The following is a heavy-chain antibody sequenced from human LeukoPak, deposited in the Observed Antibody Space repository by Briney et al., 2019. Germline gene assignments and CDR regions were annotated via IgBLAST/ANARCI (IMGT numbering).Heavy chain of an antibody. CDR2: ISPTGSTT. D-gene: IGHD6-13*01. Sequence: TGGSLRLSCAASGFSFSGHWMHWARQLPGKGLVWVSRISPTGSTTSYADSVKGRFTVSRDNAKNTLYLQVNNLRAVDTAVYYCARGPSSNWSGLDFWGQGTLLTVSS. CDR1: GFSFSGHW. V-gene: IGHV3-74*01. J-gene: IGHJ4*02. CDR3: ARGPSSNWSGLDF.